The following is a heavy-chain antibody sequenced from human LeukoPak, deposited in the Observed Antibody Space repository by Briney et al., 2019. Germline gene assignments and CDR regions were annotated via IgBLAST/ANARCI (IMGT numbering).Heavy chain of an antibody. Sequence: ASETLSLTCAVSGGSISSGGYSWSWLRQPPGKGLEWLGYIYHSGSTYYNPALKRRVTISVDRSKNQFSLKMSSVTAADTAVYYWARGLYRGYSYGYVGGDWFDPWGQGTLVTVSS. J-gene: IGHJ5*02. CDR1: GGSISSGGYS. CDR3: ARGLYRGYSYGYVGGDWFDP. CDR2: IYHSGST. V-gene: IGHV4-30-2*01. D-gene: IGHD5-18*01.